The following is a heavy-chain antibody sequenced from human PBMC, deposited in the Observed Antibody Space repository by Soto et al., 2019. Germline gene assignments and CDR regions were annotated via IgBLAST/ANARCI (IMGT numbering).Heavy chain of an antibody. D-gene: IGHD6-19*01. J-gene: IGHJ4*02. CDR2: IYYSGST. V-gene: IGHV4-59*01. CDR3: ARGVRGSGWFPFDY. Sequence: SETLSLTCTFSGGSIISYYWSWIRQPPGKGLEWIGYIYYSGSTNYNPSLKSRVTISVDTSKNQFSLKLSSVTAADTAVYYCARGVRGSGWFPFDYWGQGTLVTVSS. CDR1: GGSIISYY.